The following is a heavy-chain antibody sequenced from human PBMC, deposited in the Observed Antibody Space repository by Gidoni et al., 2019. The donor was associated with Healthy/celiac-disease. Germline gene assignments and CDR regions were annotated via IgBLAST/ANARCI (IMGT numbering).Heavy chain of an antibody. CDR3: ARVDYDFWSGFGWFDP. CDR1: GYTFTSYD. V-gene: IGHV1-8*01. Sequence: QVQLVQSGAEVKKPGASVKVSCEASGYTFTSYDINWVRQATGQGLEWMGWMNPNSGNTGYAQKFQGRVTMTRNTSISTAYMELSSLRSEDTAVYYCARVDYDFWSGFGWFDPWGQGTLVTVSS. CDR2: MNPNSGNT. J-gene: IGHJ5*02. D-gene: IGHD3-3*01.